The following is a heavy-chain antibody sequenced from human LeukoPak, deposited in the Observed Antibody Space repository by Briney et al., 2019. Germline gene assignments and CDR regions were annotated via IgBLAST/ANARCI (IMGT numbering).Heavy chain of an antibody. D-gene: IGHD2/OR15-2a*01. J-gene: IGHJ3*02. CDR1: DFPFSTSW. CDR2: INGDGTYT. CDR3: ASWRKYYYALDI. V-gene: IGHV3-74*01. Sequence: GGSLRLSXVASDFPFSTSWMHWVRQVPGKGPVWISRINGDGTYTSYADSVKGRFTISRDNAKNTLYLQMNSLSAEDTAVYHCASWRKYYYALDIWGQGTLVIVSS.